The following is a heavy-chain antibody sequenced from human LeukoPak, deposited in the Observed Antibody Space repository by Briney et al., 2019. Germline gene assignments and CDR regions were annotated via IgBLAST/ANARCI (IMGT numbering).Heavy chain of an antibody. CDR1: GGSFSGYY. Sequence: PSETLSLTCAVYGGSFSGYYWSWIRQPPGKGLEWIGEINHSGSTNYNPSLKSRVTISVDTSKNQFSLKLSSVTAADTAVYSCARGRYSSGWYRYHFDYWGQGTLVTVSS. CDR2: INHSGST. D-gene: IGHD6-19*01. J-gene: IGHJ4*02. V-gene: IGHV4-34*01. CDR3: ARGRYSSGWYRYHFDY.